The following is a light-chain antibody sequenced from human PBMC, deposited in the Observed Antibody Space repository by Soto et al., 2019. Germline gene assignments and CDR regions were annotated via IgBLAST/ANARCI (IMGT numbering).Light chain of an antibody. CDR1: QTVGY. J-gene: IGKJ1*01. V-gene: IGKV3-11*01. Sequence: EVVLTQSPATLSLSPGERATLSCRASQTVGYLAWYQQKPGQAPRLLIYDASRRATGIPARFSGSGSGTDFILTVSSLEPEDYEVYYCQQRSTWPWTFGQGTKVEVK. CDR3: QQRSTWPWT. CDR2: DAS.